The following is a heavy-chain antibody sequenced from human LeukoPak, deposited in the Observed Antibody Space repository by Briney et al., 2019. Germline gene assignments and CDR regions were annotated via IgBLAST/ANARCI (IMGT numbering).Heavy chain of an antibody. CDR2: INTNTGNP. J-gene: IGHJ6*02. CDR3: ARDNGDPDYYYYGMDV. D-gene: IGHD4-17*01. Sequence: ASVVVSCKASGYTFTSYGISWVRQAPGQGLEWMGGINTNTGNPTYAQGFTGRFVFSLDTSVSTAYLQISSLKAEDTAVYYCARDNGDPDYYYYGMDVWGQGTTVTVSS. V-gene: IGHV7-4-1*02. CDR1: GYTFTSYG.